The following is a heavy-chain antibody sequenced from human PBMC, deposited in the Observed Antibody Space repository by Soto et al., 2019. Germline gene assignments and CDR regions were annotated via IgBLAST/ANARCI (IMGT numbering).Heavy chain of an antibody. V-gene: IGHV3-30*18. CDR3: AKGILSATIGPYAMDV. CDR1: GFAFRSYA. CDR2: ISYDGGKI. J-gene: IGHJ6*02. D-gene: IGHD3-16*01. Sequence: PVGSLRLSCEASGFAFRSYAMHWVRQAPGKGLEWVGVISYDGGKIYYADSVKGRFTISRDNSKNTLYVQVKSLRPEDTAVYYCAKGILSATIGPYAMDVWGQGTTVTVSS.